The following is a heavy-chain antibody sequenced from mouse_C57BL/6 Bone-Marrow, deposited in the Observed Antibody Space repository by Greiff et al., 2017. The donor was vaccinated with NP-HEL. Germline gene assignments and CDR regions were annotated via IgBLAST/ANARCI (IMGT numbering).Heavy chain of an antibody. V-gene: IGHV5-15*01. D-gene: IGHD1-1*01. J-gene: IGHJ4*01. CDR1: GFTFSDYG. CDR3: ARTYYYGSRDYAMDY. CDR2: ISHLAYSI. Sequence: DVKLVESGGGLVQPGGSLKLSCAASGFTFSDYGMAWVRQAPRKGPEWVAFISHLAYSIYYADTVTGRFTISRENAKNTLYLEMSSLMSEDTAMYYCARTYYYGSRDYAMDYWGQGTSVTVSS.